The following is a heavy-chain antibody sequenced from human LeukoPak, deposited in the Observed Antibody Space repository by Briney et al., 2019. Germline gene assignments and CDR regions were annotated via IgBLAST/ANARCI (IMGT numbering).Heavy chain of an antibody. Sequence: QPGGSLRLSCAASGFTVSSNYMSWVRHAPGKGLVWVSRINSDGSTTSYADSVKGRFTISRDNAKNTLYLQMNSLRAEDTAVYYCGRDNNYKVDVWGKGTTVTVSS. J-gene: IGHJ6*04. CDR1: GFTVSSNY. D-gene: IGHD4-11*01. CDR3: GRDNNYKVDV. CDR2: INSDGSTT. V-gene: IGHV3-74*01.